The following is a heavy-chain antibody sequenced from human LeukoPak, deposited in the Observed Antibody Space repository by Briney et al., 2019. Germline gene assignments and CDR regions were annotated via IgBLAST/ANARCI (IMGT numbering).Heavy chain of an antibody. CDR3: AEDGPEYYYESSGYFDY. CDR1: GFTFKSYG. V-gene: IGHV3-33*06. CDR2: IWYDGSNK. J-gene: IGHJ4*02. D-gene: IGHD3-22*01. Sequence: GGSLRLSCVASGFTFKSYGMHWVRQAPGKGLEWVAIIWYDGSNKYYADSVKGRFTISRDNSKNTSYLQMNSLRAEDTAVYYCAEDGPEYYYESSGYFDYWGQGTLVTVSS.